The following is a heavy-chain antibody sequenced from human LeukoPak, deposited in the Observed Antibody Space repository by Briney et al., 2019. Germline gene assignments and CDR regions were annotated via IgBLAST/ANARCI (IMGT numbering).Heavy chain of an antibody. V-gene: IGHV3-74*01. CDR2: IKSDGSST. J-gene: IGHJ5*02. Sequence: GGSLRLSCAASGFTFSIYSMHWVRQAPGKGLVWGSRIKSDGSSTSYADSVKGRFTISRDNAKNTLYLQKDSLRVEDTAVYYCAKSDWFDPWGQGTLVTVSS. CDR3: AKSDWFDP. CDR1: GFTFSIYS.